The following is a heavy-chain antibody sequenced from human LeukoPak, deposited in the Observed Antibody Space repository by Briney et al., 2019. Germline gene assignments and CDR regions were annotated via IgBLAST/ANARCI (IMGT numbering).Heavy chain of an antibody. CDR2: IDPNSGGT. CDR3: ARESVVGAYAEYFQH. J-gene: IGHJ1*01. D-gene: IGHD1-26*01. V-gene: IGHV1-2*02. Sequence: ASVKVSCKASGGTFTGYYMHWVRQAPGQGLEWMGWIDPNSGGTNYAQKFQGRVTMTRDTSISTAYMELSRLRSDDTAVYYCARESVVGAYAEYFQHWGQGTLVTVSS. CDR1: GGTFTGYY.